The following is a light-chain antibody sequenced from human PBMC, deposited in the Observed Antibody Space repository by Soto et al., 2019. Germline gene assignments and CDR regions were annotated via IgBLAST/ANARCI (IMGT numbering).Light chain of an antibody. CDR3: VAWDDSLNGFV. CDR2: NDN. J-gene: IGLJ1*01. CDR1: SSNIGANRF. Sequence: QPVLTQPPSASGTSGQRVTIYCSESSSNIGANRFVNWYQQLPGTAPDVLIYNDNQRPSGVPDRFSGSKSGTSAYLAISGLQSEDEADYYCVAWDDSLNGFVFVTVTKVTVL. V-gene: IGLV1-44*01.